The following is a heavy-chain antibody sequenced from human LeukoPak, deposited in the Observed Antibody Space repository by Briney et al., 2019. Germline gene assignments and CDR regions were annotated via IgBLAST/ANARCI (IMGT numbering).Heavy chain of an antibody. J-gene: IGHJ4*02. CDR1: GFTVSGNY. CDR3: AGGNSWPGLSY. V-gene: IGHV3-53*01. D-gene: IGHD6-13*01. Sequence: PGGSLRLSCAASGFTVSGNYMSWVRQAPGKGLEWVSVIYTAGSTYNADSVKGRFTISRDKSKNTLYLQMNTRRAEDTAVYFCAGGNSWPGLSYWGQGTLLTVSS. CDR2: IYTAGST.